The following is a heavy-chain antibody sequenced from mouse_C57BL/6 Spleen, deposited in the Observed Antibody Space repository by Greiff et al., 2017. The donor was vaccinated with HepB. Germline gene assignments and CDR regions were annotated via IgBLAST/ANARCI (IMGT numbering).Heavy chain of an antibody. Sequence: QVQLQQPGAELVKPGASVKLSCKASGYTFTSYWMQWVKQRPGQGLEWIGEIDPSDSYTNYNQKFKGKATLTVDTSSSTAYMQLSSLTSEDSAVYYCAIYYYASSYLYWYFDVWGTGTTVTVSS. CDR1: GYTFTSYW. D-gene: IGHD1-1*01. J-gene: IGHJ1*03. CDR2: IDPSDSYT. CDR3: AIYYYASSYLYWYFDV. V-gene: IGHV1-50*01.